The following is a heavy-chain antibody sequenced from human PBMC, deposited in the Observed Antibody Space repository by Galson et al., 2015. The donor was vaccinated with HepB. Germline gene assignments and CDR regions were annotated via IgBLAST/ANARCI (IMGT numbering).Heavy chain of an antibody. CDR3: ARGPNYGDSPDY. CDR2: ISNSGSTI. Sequence: SLRLSCAASGFTFSDYYMSWIRQAPGKGLEWISYISNSGSTIYYADSVKGRYTISRDNARNSLYLQMNSLRAEDTAVYYCARGPNYGDSPDYWGQGALVTVSS. D-gene: IGHD4-17*01. CDR1: GFTFSDYY. J-gene: IGHJ4*02. V-gene: IGHV3-11*01.